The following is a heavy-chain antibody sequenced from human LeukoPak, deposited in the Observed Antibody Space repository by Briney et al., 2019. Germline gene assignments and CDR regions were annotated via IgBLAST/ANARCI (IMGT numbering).Heavy chain of an antibody. CDR2: IYPDDSDT. CDR1: GYSFTSYW. D-gene: IGHD3-3*01. V-gene: IGHV5-51*01. Sequence: GESLKISCKGSGYSFTSYWIGWVRQMPGKGLEWMGIIYPDDSDTRYSPSFQGQVTVSADKSLSTAYLQWSSLKASDTAIYYCARPPNYDFWSGYYTGAEYFQHWGQGTLVTVPS. CDR3: ARPPNYDFWSGYYTGAEYFQH. J-gene: IGHJ1*01.